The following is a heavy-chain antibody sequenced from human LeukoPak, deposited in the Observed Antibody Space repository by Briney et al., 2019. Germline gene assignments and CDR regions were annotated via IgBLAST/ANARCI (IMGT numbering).Heavy chain of an antibody. CDR3: ARVLYYDILTGRSDAFDI. J-gene: IGHJ3*02. V-gene: IGHV3-7*01. CDR1: GFTFSSYW. D-gene: IGHD3-9*01. CDR2: IKQDGSEK. Sequence: PGGSLTLYCAASGFTFSSYWMSWVRQAPGKGLEWVANIKQDGSEKYYVDSVKGRFTISRDNAKNSLYLQMNSLRAEGTAVYYCARVLYYDILTGRSDAFDIWGQGTMVTVSS.